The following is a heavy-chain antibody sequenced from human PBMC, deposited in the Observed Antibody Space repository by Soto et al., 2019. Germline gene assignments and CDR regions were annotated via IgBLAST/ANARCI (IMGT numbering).Heavy chain of an antibody. CDR1: GFTFSSYA. CDR3: ARDWGTLTPVVAASHYGMGV. D-gene: IGHD2-15*01. CDR2: IWYDGSNK. V-gene: IGHV3-33*01. J-gene: IGHJ6*02. Sequence: GGSLRLSCAASGFTFSSYAMQWVRQAPGKGLEWVAVIWYDGSNKYYADSVKGRFTISRDNSKNTLYLQMNSLIAEDTAVYYCARDWGTLTPVVAASHYGMGVWGQGTTVTVSS.